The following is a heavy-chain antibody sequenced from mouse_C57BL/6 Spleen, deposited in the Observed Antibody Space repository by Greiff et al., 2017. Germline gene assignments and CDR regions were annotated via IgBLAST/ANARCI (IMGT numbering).Heavy chain of an antibody. D-gene: IGHD1-1*01. CDR3: ASGVTTVVARYFDV. J-gene: IGHJ1*03. CDR1: GYSITSGYY. CDR2: ISYDGSN. Sequence: EVQVVESGPGLVKPSQSLSLTCSVTGYSITSGYYWNWIRQFPGNKLEWMGYISYDGSNNYNPSLKNRISITRDTSKNQFFLKLNSVTTEDTATYYCASGVTTVVARYFDVWGTGTTVTVSS. V-gene: IGHV3-6*01.